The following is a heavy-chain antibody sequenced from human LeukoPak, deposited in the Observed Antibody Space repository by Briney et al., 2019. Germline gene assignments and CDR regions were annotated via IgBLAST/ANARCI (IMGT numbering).Heavy chain of an antibody. Sequence: SGGSIGSNYWWGWVRQPPGKGLEWIGEIYHSGSTNYNPSLKSRLTISVDKSKNQFSLKLSSVTAADTAVYYCAREGEWGFDYWGQGTLVTVSS. V-gene: IGHV4-4*02. CDR1: GGSIGSNYW. D-gene: IGHD3-16*01. CDR3: AREGEWGFDY. J-gene: IGHJ4*02. CDR2: IYHSGST.